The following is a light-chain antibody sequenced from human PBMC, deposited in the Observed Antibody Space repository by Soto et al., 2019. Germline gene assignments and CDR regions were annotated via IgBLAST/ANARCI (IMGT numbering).Light chain of an antibody. Sequence: QSVLTQPASVSGSPGQSITISCTGTSSDVGTYSLVSWYQQHPGKAPKLMIYEVTKRPSGVSNRFSGSKSGNTASLTISGLQAEDEADYYCCSYAGTSTYVFGPGTKVNVL. V-gene: IGLV2-23*02. J-gene: IGLJ1*01. CDR2: EVT. CDR3: CSYAGTSTYV. CDR1: SSDVGTYSL.